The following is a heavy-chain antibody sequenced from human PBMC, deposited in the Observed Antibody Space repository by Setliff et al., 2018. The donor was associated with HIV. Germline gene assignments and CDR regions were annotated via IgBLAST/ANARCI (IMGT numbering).Heavy chain of an antibody. V-gene: IGHV4-39*01. Sequence: PSETLSLTCTVSGSSISSTSYYWGWIRQPPGKGLEWIGSVYNSGSTYYNPSLKSRVTIAVGTSKNQFSLKLSSVTAADTALYYCARIIMPRGGAFDIWGQGTMVTVSS. CDR3: ARIIMPRGGAFDI. CDR1: GSSISSTSYY. D-gene: IGHD3-10*01. J-gene: IGHJ3*02. CDR2: VYNSGST.